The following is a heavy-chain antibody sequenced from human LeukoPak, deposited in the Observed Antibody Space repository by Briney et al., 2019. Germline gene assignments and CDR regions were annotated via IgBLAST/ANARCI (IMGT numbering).Heavy chain of an antibody. CDR2: INHSGST. CDR3: ARGLVMDV. Sequence: SETLSLTCTVSGDSITSTTYYWSWIRQPPGKGLEWIGEINHSGSTNYNPSLKSRVTISVDTSKNQFSLKLSSVTAADTAVYYCARGLVMDVWGKGTTVTVSS. D-gene: IGHD2-8*02. J-gene: IGHJ6*04. CDR1: GDSITSTTYY. V-gene: IGHV4-39*07.